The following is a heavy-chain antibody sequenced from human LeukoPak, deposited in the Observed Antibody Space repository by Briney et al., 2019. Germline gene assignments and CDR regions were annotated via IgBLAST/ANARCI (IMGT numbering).Heavy chain of an antibody. CDR3: ARDRRDTFDY. Sequence: GGSLRLSCAASGFSFSSYEMNWVRQAPGKGLEWVSSISSSSSYIYYADSVKGRFTISRDNAKNSLYLQMNSLRAEDTAVYYCARDRRDTFDYWGQGTLVTVSS. CDR2: ISSSSSYI. D-gene: IGHD5-24*01. J-gene: IGHJ4*02. V-gene: IGHV3-21*01. CDR1: GFSFSSYE.